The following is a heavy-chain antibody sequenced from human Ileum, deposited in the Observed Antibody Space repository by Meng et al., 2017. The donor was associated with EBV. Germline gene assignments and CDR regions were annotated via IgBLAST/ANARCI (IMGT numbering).Heavy chain of an antibody. CDR3: ARNVPGTSAYYD. Sequence: QWPMQEAGHGLVKPSHTLSLTCAGSCYSISSTNWWGWIRQPPGKGLEWIGYLYYSGRTSYNPSLKSRVTMSVDTSKNQFSLNLNSVTAVDTAVYYCARNVPGTSAYYDWGQGTLVTVSS. CDR2: LYYSGRT. D-gene: IGHD3-22*01. V-gene: IGHV4-28*01. J-gene: IGHJ4*02. CDR1: CYSISSTNW.